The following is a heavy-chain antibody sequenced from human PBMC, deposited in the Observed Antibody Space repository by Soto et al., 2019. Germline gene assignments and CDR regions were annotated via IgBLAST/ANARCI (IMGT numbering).Heavy chain of an antibody. V-gene: IGHV3-33*01. Sequence: VGSLRLSCAVSGFPFSTYGFHWVCQPPGKGLEWVAVIVSDGSAKYHADSVEGRFTISRDNSKDTLYLQMNSLRAEDTAVYYCARDDAFGNENGFDIWGQGTMVTVSS. CDR1: GFPFSTYG. CDR3: ARDDAFGNENGFDI. J-gene: IGHJ3*02. D-gene: IGHD1-1*01. CDR2: IVSDGSAK.